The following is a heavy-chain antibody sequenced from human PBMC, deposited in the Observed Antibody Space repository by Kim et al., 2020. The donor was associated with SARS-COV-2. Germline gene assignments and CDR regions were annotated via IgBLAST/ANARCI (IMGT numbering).Heavy chain of an antibody. CDR1: GGSISSSSYY. D-gene: IGHD3-10*01. Sequence: SETLSLTCTVSGGSISSSSYYWGWIRQPPGKGLEWIGSIYYSGSTYYNPSLKSRVTISVDTSKNQFSLKLSSVTAADTAVYYCARHGSSGSYYSDAFDIWGQGKLVTATS. J-gene: IGHJ3*02. V-gene: IGHV4-39*01. CDR3: ARHGSSGSYYSDAFDI. CDR2: IYYSGST.